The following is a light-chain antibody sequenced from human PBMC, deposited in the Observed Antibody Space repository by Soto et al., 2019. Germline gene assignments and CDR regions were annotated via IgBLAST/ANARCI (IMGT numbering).Light chain of an antibody. Sequence: SYELTQPPSVSVAPGQTARITCGGNYIGSKSVHWYQQKPGQAPVLVVYDDSDRPSGIPERFSGSNSGNTATLTISRVEAGDEADYYCQVWDSSSDHPYVFGTGTKLTVL. V-gene: IGLV3-21*02. CDR3: QVWDSSSDHPYV. CDR2: DDS. CDR1: YIGSKS. J-gene: IGLJ1*01.